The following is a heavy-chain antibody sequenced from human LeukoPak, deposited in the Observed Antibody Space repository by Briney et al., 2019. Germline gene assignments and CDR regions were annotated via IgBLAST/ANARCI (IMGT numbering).Heavy chain of an antibody. Sequence: ASVTVSCKASGYIFTGYYMHWVRQAPGQGLEWMGRINPNNGGTNYAQKFQGRVTMSRDTSISTVYMELSSLRSDDTAVYYCARVRGDSSGWYIDYWGQGTLVTVSS. V-gene: IGHV1-2*06. CDR1: GYIFTGYY. CDR2: INPNNGGT. CDR3: ARVRGDSSGWYIDY. D-gene: IGHD6-19*01. J-gene: IGHJ4*02.